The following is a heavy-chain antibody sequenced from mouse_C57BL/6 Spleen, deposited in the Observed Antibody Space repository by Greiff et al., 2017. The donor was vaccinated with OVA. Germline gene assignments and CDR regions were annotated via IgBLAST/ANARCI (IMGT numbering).Heavy chain of an antibody. D-gene: IGHD2-4*01. J-gene: IGHJ2*01. Sequence: DVMLVESGGGLVKPGGSLKLSCAASGFTFSDYGMHWVRQAPEKGLEWVAYISSGSSTIYYADTVKGRFTISRDKAKNTLFLQMTSLRSEDTAMYYCARGITTLFDYWGQGTTLTVSS. CDR1: GFTFSDYG. V-gene: IGHV5-17*01. CDR3: ARGITTLFDY. CDR2: ISSGSSTI.